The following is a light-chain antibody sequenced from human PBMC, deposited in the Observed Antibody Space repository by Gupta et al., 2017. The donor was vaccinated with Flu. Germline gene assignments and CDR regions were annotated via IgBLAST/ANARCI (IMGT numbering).Light chain of an antibody. J-gene: IGKJ2*01. Sequence: DIKMTQSPSTLSASVGDRVTITCRASQIISSSFAWYHQKPGKAPKLLIYKASSLESGVPSRFSGSGSGTEFTLTISILQPDDFATYYCQQYNSYSHTFGQGTKLEIK. CDR1: QIISSS. CDR3: QQYNSYSHT. V-gene: IGKV1-5*03. CDR2: KAS.